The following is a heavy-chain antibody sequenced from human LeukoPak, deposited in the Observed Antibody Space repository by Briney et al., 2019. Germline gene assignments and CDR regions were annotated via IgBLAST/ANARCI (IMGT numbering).Heavy chain of an antibody. J-gene: IGHJ4*02. CDR2: INPSGGST. Sequence: ASVKVSCKASGYTFTSYYMHRVRQAPGQGLEWMGIINPSGGSTSYAQKFQGRVTMTRDTSTSTVYMELSSLRSEDTAVYYCASIGGSYQYFDYWGQGTLVTVSS. D-gene: IGHD1-26*01. V-gene: IGHV1-46*01. CDR3: ASIGGSYQYFDY. CDR1: GYTFTSYY.